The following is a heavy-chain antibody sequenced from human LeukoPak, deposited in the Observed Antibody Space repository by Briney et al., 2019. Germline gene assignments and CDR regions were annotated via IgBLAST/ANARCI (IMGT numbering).Heavy chain of an antibody. Sequence: PSETLSLTCAVYGGSFSGYYWSWIRQPPGKGLEWIGEINHSGSTNYNPSLKSRVTISVDTSKNQFSLKLSSVTAADTAVYYCARDVVSGSFDYWGRGTLVTVSS. CDR2: INHSGST. CDR3: ARDVVSGSFDY. V-gene: IGHV4-34*01. CDR1: GGSFSGYY. J-gene: IGHJ4*02. D-gene: IGHD6-19*01.